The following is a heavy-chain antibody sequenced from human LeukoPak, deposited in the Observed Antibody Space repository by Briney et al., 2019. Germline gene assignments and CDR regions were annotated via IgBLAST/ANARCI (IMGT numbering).Heavy chain of an antibody. J-gene: IGHJ4*02. CDR3: ALISALGRSFDY. CDR2: ISSSSSYI. CDR1: GFTFDGYS. D-gene: IGHD2-8*01. Sequence: GGSLRLSCAASGFTFDGYSMNWVRQAPGKGLEWVSSISSSSSYIYYADSVKGRFTISRDNAKNSLYLQMNSLRAEDTAVYYCALISALGRSFDYWGQGTLVTVSS. V-gene: IGHV3-21*01.